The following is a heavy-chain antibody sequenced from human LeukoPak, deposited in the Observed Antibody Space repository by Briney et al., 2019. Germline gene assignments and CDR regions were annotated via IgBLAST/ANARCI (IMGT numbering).Heavy chain of an antibody. D-gene: IGHD3-10*01. CDR1: GFTFSSYA. J-gene: IGHJ4*02. CDR3: AKDLEYYYGSGSYYGYFDY. Sequence: GGSLRLSCAASGFTFSSYAMSWVRQAPGKGLEWVSAISGSGGSTYYADSVKGRFTISRDNSKNTLYLQMYSLRAEDTAVYYCAKDLEYYYGSGSYYGYFDYWGQGTLVTVSS. CDR2: ISGSGGST. V-gene: IGHV3-23*01.